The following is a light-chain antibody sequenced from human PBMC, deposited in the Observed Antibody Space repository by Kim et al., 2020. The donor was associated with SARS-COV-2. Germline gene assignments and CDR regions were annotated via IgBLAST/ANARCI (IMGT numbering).Light chain of an antibody. J-gene: IGKJ4*01. CDR1: KTVISIY. CDR2: GAS. V-gene: IGKV3-20*01. CDR3: QQYGSPSLT. Sequence: SPGGTAAHSSRTSKTVISIYLAWYQERPAQAPSLVIYGASSRATGIPDRFSGSGSGTDFTLTISRLEPEDVAVYYCQQYGSPSLTFGGGTKVDIK.